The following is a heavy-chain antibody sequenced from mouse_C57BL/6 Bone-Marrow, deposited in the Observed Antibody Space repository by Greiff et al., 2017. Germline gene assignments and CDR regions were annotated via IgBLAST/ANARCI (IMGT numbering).Heavy chain of an antibody. CDR3: ARRGWLRRFAY. CDR1: GYTFTDYY. J-gene: IGHJ3*01. CDR2: INPYNGGT. D-gene: IGHD2-2*01. Sequence: EVQLQQSGPVLVKPGASVKMSCKASGYTFTDYYMNWVKQSHGKSLEWIGVINPYNGGTSYNQKFKGKATLTVDKSSSTAYMELNSLTSEDSAVYYCARRGWLRRFAYWGQGTLVTVSA. V-gene: IGHV1-19*01.